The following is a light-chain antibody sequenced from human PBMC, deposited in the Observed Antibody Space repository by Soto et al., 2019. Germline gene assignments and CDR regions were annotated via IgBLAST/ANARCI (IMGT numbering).Light chain of an antibody. Sequence: ELVVTQSPATLSGAPGERATLSCRASQSFGNNLAWYQQKPGQAPRILIYGASTRATGIPDRFSGSGSGTEFTLTISSLQSEDFAIYSCQKYNNWPFTCGPGTKVEIK. V-gene: IGKV3D-15*01. CDR1: QSFGNN. CDR3: QKYNNWPFT. J-gene: IGKJ3*01. CDR2: GAS.